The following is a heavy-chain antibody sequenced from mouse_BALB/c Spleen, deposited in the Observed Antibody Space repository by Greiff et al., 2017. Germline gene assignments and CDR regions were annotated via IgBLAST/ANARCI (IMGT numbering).Heavy chain of an antibody. Sequence: EVMLVESGGGLVKPGGSLKLSCAASGFTFSSYAMSWVRQTPEKRLEWVATISSGGSYTYYPDSVKGRFTISRDNAKNTLYLQMSSLRSEDTAMYYCARQGPFITTVVASSYDAMDYWGQGTSVTVSS. CDR3: ARQGPFITTVVASSYDAMDY. CDR1: GFTFSSYA. CDR2: ISSGGSYT. V-gene: IGHV5-9-3*01. J-gene: IGHJ4*01. D-gene: IGHD1-1*01.